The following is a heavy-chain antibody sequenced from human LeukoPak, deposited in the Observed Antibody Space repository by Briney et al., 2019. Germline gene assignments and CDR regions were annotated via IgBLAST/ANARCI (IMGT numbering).Heavy chain of an antibody. CDR3: ARGASSGLQGEYYYYYYMDV. Sequence: SVKVSCKASGGTFSSYAISWVRQAPGQGLEWMGGIIPIFGTANYAQKFQGRVTITADESTSTAYMELSSLRSEDTAVYYCARGASSGLQGEYYYYYYMDVWGKGTTVTVSS. CDR2: IIPIFGTA. V-gene: IGHV1-69*01. D-gene: IGHD5-24*01. CDR1: GGTFSSYA. J-gene: IGHJ6*03.